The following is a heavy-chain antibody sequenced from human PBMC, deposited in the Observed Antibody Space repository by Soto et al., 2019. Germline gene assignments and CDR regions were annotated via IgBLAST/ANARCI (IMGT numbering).Heavy chain of an antibody. D-gene: IGHD3-10*01. V-gene: IGHV3-48*02. CDR1: GFTFSSYG. J-gene: IGHJ6*02. CDR3: ARSPYYYGSGSYSKGPYYYYGMDV. Sequence: PGGSLRLSCAASGFTFSSYGMNWVRQAPGKGLEWVSYISSSSTTIYYADSVKGRFTIFRDNAKNSLYLQLNSLRDEDTAVYYCARSPYYYGSGSYSKGPYYYYGMDVWGQGTTVTVSS. CDR2: ISSSSTTI.